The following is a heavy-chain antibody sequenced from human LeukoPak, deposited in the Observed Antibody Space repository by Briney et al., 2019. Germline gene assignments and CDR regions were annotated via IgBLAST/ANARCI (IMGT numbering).Heavy chain of an antibody. Sequence: ASVRVSCKASGYTFTDYYFHWVRQAPGQGLEWMGWISPSTVVTNYAQIFQGRVTMTRDTSLNTAYLELRTLRSDDTAMYYCASPKYGGEYYFDYWGQGTLVTVSS. J-gene: IGHJ4*02. CDR1: GYTFTDYY. D-gene: IGHD2/OR15-2a*01. CDR2: ISPSTVVT. CDR3: ASPKYGGEYYFDY. V-gene: IGHV1-2*02.